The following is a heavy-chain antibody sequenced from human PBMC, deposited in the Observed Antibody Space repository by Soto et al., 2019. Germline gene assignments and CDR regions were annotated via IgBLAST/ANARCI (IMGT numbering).Heavy chain of an antibody. D-gene: IGHD3-10*01. CDR2: IYYLGST. Sequence: XETLSLTCSVSGCSISEYFWSWIRQSPGKGLEWIGYIYYLGSTDYNPSLKSRVTVSVDTSKRQFSLRLTSVTAADTAVYYCARDGYDGSGSPYPAYWGPGTQVTVSS. CDR1: GCSISEYF. V-gene: IGHV4-59*01. J-gene: IGHJ4*02. CDR3: ARDGYDGSGSPYPAY.